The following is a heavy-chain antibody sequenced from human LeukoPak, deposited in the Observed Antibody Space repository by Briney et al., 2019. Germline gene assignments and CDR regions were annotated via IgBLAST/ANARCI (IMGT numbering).Heavy chain of an antibody. CDR2: ISASRRTI. V-gene: IGHV3-11*04. CDR3: AKSGTYTSISDY. D-gene: IGHD1-26*01. J-gene: IGHJ4*02. CDR1: GFTLSDFY. Sequence: GGSLRLSCVGSGFTLSDFYIAWIRQAPGKGLEWLSYISASRRTIYYADSVKGRFTISRDDAKNSLYLQMNSLRADDTSVYYCAKSGTYTSISDYWGQGTLVTVSS.